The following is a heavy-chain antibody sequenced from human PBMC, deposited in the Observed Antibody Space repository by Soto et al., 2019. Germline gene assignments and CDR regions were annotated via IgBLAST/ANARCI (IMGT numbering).Heavy chain of an antibody. CDR3: ARNRWSGDAFDI. CDR2: THSNGNL. Sequence: SETLSLTCTVSGGSISGYYWSWIRQPPGKGLEWIGNTHSNGNLKYNPSLLSRVSISVDLSQNQVSLRVSSMTAADTAVYYCARNRWSGDAFDIWGQGTMVTVSS. J-gene: IGHJ3*02. V-gene: IGHV4-4*08. CDR1: GGSISGYY. D-gene: IGHD3-3*01.